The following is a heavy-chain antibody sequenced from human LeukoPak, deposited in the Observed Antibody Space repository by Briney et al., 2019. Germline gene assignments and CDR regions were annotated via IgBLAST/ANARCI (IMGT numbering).Heavy chain of an antibody. J-gene: IGHJ4*02. D-gene: IGHD3-3*01. Sequence: GGSLRLSCAASGFSFDNYGMHWVRQAPGKGLEWVSFISNDGSDEYYIDSVKGRFTISRDNAKNSLYLQMNSLRAEDTAVYYCARDHWRRLDYWGQGTLVTVSS. CDR1: GFSFDNYG. V-gene: IGHV3-30*03. CDR3: ARDHWRRLDY. CDR2: ISNDGSDE.